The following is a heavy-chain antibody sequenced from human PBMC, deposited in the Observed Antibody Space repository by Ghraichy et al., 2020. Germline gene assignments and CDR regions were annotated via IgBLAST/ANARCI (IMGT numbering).Heavy chain of an antibody. Sequence: LRLSCAASGFTFDDYAMHWVRQVPGKGLEWVSGISWNSGHIVYADSVKGRFTISRDNAKDSLYLQMNSPRAEDTALYYCAKDITPSRGRLLWFTKGMDVWGQGTAVTVSS. V-gene: IGHV3-9*01. CDR3: AKDITPSRGRLLWFTKGMDV. CDR1: GFTFDDYA. D-gene: IGHD3-10*01. CDR2: ISWNSGHI. J-gene: IGHJ6*02.